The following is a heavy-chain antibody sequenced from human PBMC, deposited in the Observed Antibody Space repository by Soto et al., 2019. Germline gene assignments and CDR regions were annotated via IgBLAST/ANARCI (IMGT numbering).Heavy chain of an antibody. V-gene: IGHV3-23*01. Sequence: EVQLLESGGGFVQPGGSLRLSCAASGFTFSNYALDWVRQAPGKGLEWVSAISGSGGSTYYADSVKGRFSISRDNSKKTLYLQMSSLRAEDTAVYYCAKEIAPLEYCSGGGCSFDYWGQGALVTVSS. J-gene: IGHJ4*02. D-gene: IGHD2-15*01. CDR1: GFTFSNYA. CDR2: ISGSGGST. CDR3: AKEIAPLEYCSGGGCSFDY.